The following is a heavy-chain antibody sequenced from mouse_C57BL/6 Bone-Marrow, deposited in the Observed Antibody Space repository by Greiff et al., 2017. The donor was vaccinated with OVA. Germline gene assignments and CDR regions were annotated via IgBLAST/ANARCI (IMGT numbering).Heavy chain of an antibody. CDR3: ARWMVTGGYYFDY. CDR1: GFTFTDYY. Sequence: EVKVVESGGGLVQPGGSLSLSCAASGFTFTDYYMSWVRQPPGKALEWLGFIRNKANGYTTEYSASVKGRFTISRDNSQSILYLQMNALRAEDSATYYCARWMVTGGYYFDYWGQGTTLTVSS. CDR2: IRNKANGYTT. J-gene: IGHJ2*01. V-gene: IGHV7-3*01. D-gene: IGHD2-2*01.